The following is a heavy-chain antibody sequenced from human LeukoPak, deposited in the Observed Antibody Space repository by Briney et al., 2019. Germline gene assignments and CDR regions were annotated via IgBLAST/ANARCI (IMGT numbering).Heavy chain of an antibody. CDR1: GFTFSSYG. D-gene: IGHD2-15*01. J-gene: IGHJ4*02. V-gene: IGHV3-30*18. Sequence: GGSLRLSCAASGFTFSSYGMHWVRQAPGKGLEWVAVISYDGNNKYYTDSVKGRFTISRDNSKNTLYLQMNSLRAEDTAVYYCAKVLGGDIVVVVAANFDYWGQGTLVTVSS. CDR2: ISYDGNNK. CDR3: AKVLGGDIVVVVAANFDY.